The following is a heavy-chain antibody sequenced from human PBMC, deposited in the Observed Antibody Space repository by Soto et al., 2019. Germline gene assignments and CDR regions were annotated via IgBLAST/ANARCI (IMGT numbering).Heavy chain of an antibody. CDR1: GFTFSSYA. V-gene: IGHV3-30-3*01. CDR2: ISYDGSNK. D-gene: IGHD2-2*01. CDR3: ARYCSSTSYLSYYYYYYGMDV. J-gene: IGHJ6*02. Sequence: QVQLVESGGGVVQPGRSLRLSCAASGFTFSSYAMHWVRQAPGKGLEWVAVISYDGSNKYYADSVKGRFTISRDNSKNTLYLQMNSLRAEDTAVYYCARYCSSTSYLSYYYYYYGMDVWGQGTTVTVSS.